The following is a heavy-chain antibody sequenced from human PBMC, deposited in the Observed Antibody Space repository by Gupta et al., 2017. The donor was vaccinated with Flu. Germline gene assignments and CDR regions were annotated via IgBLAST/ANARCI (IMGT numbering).Heavy chain of an antibody. V-gene: IGHV4-38-2*01. CDR3: ARYSTSSGDAFDI. D-gene: IGHD6-6*01. J-gene: IGHJ3*02. CDR2: IHQSGNT. Sequence: QVQLQESGPGLVKPSETLSLSCAVPGYSIRSGYYWAWVRQPPGKGLEWIGNIHQSGNTRYNPSLKSRLTMSVDTSKNRFSLSLTSVTAADTAVYYCARYSTSSGDAFDIWGQGTMVTVSS. CDR1: GYSIRSGYY.